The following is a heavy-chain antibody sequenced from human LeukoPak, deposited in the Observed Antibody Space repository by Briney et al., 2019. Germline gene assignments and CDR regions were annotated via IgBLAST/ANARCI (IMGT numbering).Heavy chain of an antibody. Sequence: GGSVRLSCAASGFSLSSYSMNWVRQAPGKGLEWVSYIRTSSYIYYAASVKGRFTISRDNAKNSLYLQLNSLRDEDTAVYYCARDSAYAFDIWGQGTKFTASS. J-gene: IGHJ3*02. D-gene: IGHD1-26*01. V-gene: IGHV3-48*02. CDR3: ARDSAYAFDI. CDR1: GFSLSSYS. CDR2: IRTSSYI.